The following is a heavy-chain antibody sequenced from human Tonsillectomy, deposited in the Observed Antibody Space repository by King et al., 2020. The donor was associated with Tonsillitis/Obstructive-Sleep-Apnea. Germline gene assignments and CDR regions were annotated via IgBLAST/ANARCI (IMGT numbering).Heavy chain of an antibody. CDR1: GFTFSSYG. CDR2: IWYDGSNK. D-gene: IGHD1-26*01. CDR3: ARESPGVDSGYIDY. Sequence: VQLVESGGGVVQPGRSLRLSCAASGFTFSSYGMHWVRQAPGKGLEWVAVIWYDGSNKNYADSVKGRFTISRDNSKNTLYLQMNSLRAEDTAVYYCARESPGVDSGYIDYWGQGTLVTVSS. V-gene: IGHV3-33*01. J-gene: IGHJ4*02.